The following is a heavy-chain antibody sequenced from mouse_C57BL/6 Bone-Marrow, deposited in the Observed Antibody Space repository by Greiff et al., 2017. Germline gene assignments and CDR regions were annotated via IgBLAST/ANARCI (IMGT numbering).Heavy chain of an antibody. CDR1: YTFSRRVH. J-gene: IGHJ4*01. CDR2: GQGLEWIG. V-gene: IGHV1-87*01. CDR3: SEDSAVYYCACEYYGSSYPYYAMDY. Sequence: QVQLKQSGPELARPWASVTISCQAFYTFSRRVHFAIRDTNYLMQWVKQRPGQGLEWIGAIYPGNSDTSYNQKCKGKATLTADKSSSTAYMQLSSLTSEDSAVYYCACEYYGSSYPYYAMDYWGQGTAVTVSS. D-gene: IGHD1-1*01.